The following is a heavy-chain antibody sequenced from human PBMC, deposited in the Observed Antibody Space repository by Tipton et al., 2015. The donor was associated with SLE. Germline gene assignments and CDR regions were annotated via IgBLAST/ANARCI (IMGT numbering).Heavy chain of an antibody. J-gene: IGHJ2*01. CDR1: GGSFSAYY. Sequence: TLSLTCAVYGGSFSAYYWSWIRQPPGKGLEWIGYIYYSGSTNYNPSLKSRVTISVDTSKNQFSLKLSSVTAADTAVYYCARDTQQWPEVQGLVYWYFDLWGRGTLVTVSS. CDR3: ARDTQQWPEVQGLVYWYFDL. CDR2: IYYSGST. D-gene: IGHD6-19*01. V-gene: IGHV4-59*12.